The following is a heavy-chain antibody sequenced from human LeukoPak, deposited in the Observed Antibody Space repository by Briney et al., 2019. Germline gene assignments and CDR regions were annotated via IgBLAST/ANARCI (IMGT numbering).Heavy chain of an antibody. Sequence: GGSLRLSCAASGFTFSSYSMNWVRQAPGKGLEWVSYITSSRSSIYYADSVKGRFTISRDNAKNSLYLQMNSLRAEDTAVYYCARDGNSGYVYPHAFDIWGQGTMVTVSS. CDR3: ARDGNSGYVYPHAFDI. V-gene: IGHV3-48*01. J-gene: IGHJ3*02. CDR2: ITSSRSSI. CDR1: GFTFSSYS. D-gene: IGHD5-12*01.